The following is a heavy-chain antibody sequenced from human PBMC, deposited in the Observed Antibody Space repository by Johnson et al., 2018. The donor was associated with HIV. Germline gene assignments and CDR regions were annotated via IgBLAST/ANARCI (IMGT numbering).Heavy chain of an antibody. J-gene: IGHJ3*02. V-gene: IGHV3-72*01. D-gene: IGHD1-26*01. CDR2: TRNKANSYIT. Sequence: VQLVESGGGFVQPGGSLRLSCAASGFTLSDYYMDWVLQAPGKGLAWVGRTRNKANSYITEYAASVKGRFSISRDDSKNSLYLQMKSLRAEDTAVYYCAKGDGIVGGSDAFDIWGQGTMDTVAS. CDR1: GFTLSDYY. CDR3: AKGDGIVGGSDAFDI.